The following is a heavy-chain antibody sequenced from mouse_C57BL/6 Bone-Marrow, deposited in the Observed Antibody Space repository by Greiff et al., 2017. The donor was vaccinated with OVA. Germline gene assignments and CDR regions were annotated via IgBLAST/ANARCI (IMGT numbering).Heavy chain of an antibody. CDR2: ISNLAYSI. Sequence: VVESGGGLVQPGGSLKLSCAASGFTFSDYGMAWVRQAPRKGPEWVAFISNLAYSIYYADTVTGRFTISRENAKNTLYLEMSSLRSEDTAMYYCARHPHYYGSSYGYFDVWGTGTTVTVSS. CDR3: ARHPHYYGSSYGYFDV. D-gene: IGHD1-1*01. J-gene: IGHJ1*03. V-gene: IGHV5-15*01. CDR1: GFTFSDYG.